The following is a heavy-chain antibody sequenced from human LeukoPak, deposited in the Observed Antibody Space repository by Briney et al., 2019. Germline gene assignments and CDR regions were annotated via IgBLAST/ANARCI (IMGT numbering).Heavy chain of an antibody. CDR1: GGSISSGGYY. CDR2: IYYSGST. J-gene: IGHJ4*02. CDR3: ASSYPSSSWSRVSYYFDY. Sequence: PSETLSLPCTVSGGSISSGGYYWSWIRQHPGKGLEWIGYIYYSGSTYYNPSLKIRVTISVDTSKNQFSLKLSSVTAADTAVYYCASSYPSSSWSRVSYYFDYWGQGTLVTVSS. D-gene: IGHD6-13*01. V-gene: IGHV4-31*03.